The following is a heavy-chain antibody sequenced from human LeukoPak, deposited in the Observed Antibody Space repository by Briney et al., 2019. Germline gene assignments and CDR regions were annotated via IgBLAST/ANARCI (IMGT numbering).Heavy chain of an antibody. V-gene: IGHV1-8*02. CDR1: GYTFTGYY. Sequence: ASVKVSCKASGYTFTGYYVHWVRQAPGQGLEWMGWMNPNSGNTGYAQKFQGRVTMTRNTSISTAYMELSSLRSEDTAVYYCARGRRYYYMDVWGKGTTVTISS. CDR2: MNPNSGNT. CDR3: ARGRRYYYMDV. J-gene: IGHJ6*03.